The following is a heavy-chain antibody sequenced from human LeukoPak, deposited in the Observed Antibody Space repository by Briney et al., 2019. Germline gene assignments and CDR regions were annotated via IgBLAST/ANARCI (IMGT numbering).Heavy chain of an antibody. CDR2: NDYSGST. D-gene: IGHD3-22*01. J-gene: IGHJ5*01. CDR3: ARQPLYDSYDSSGYVDS. Sequence: SETLSLTCTVSGGSISSSSYYWGWIRQPPGKGLEWIGSNDYSGSTYYNTPITSQVTMSVATSKNPFSLTLSSVTAADTAVYYCARQPLYDSYDSSGYVDSWGQGTLVTVSS. CDR1: GGSISSSSYY. V-gene: IGHV4-39*01.